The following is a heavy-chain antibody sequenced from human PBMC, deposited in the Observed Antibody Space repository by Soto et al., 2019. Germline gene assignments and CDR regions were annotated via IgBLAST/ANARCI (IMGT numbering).Heavy chain of an antibody. Sequence: ASVKVSCKASGFTFTSSAVQWVRQARGQRLEWIGWIVVGSGNTNYAQKFQERVTITRDMSTSTAYMELSSLRSEDTAVYYCAADPDYYDSSGYPPFDYWGQGTLVTVSS. J-gene: IGHJ4*02. CDR3: AADPDYYDSSGYPPFDY. V-gene: IGHV1-58*01. D-gene: IGHD3-22*01. CDR2: IVVGSGNT. CDR1: GFTFTSSA.